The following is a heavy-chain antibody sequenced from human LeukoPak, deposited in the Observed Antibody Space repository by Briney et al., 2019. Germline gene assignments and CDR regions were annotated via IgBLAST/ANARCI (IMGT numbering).Heavy chain of an antibody. V-gene: IGHV3-23*01. J-gene: IGHJ6*02. CDR3: ANQKSYYYGMDV. Sequence: GASLRLSCAASGFTFSSYAMSWVRQAPGKGLEWVSAISGSGGSAYYADSVKGRFTISRDNSKNTLYLQMNSLRAEDTAVYYCANQKSYYYGMDVWGQGTTVTVSS. CDR2: ISGSGGSA. CDR1: GFTFSSYA.